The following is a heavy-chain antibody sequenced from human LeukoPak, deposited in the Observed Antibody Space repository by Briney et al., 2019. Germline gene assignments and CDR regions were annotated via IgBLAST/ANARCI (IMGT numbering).Heavy chain of an antibody. D-gene: IGHD1-26*01. J-gene: IGHJ4*02. Sequence: GSLRLSCAASGFTFSSYSMNWVRQAPGKGLEWVSTISFGSSYVYYADSVKGRFTISRDNAKNSLYLQMNSLRAEDTPVYYCARDWVGATHSVWGQGSLVTVSS. CDR1: GFTFSSYS. CDR3: ARDWVGATHSV. V-gene: IGHV3-21*01. CDR2: ISFGSSYV.